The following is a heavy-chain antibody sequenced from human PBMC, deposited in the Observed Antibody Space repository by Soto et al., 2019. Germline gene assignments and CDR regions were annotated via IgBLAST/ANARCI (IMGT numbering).Heavy chain of an antibody. J-gene: IGHJ4*02. CDR1: GGSVSSVSYY. CDR3: ARDKDYDSSGYYFI. Sequence: SETLSLTCTVSGGSVSSVSYYWSWIRQPPGKGLEWIGYIYYSGSTNYNPSLKSRVTISVDTSKNQFSLKLSSVTAADTAVYYCARDKDYDSSGYYFIWGQGTLVTVSS. D-gene: IGHD3-22*01. V-gene: IGHV4-61*01. CDR2: IYYSGST.